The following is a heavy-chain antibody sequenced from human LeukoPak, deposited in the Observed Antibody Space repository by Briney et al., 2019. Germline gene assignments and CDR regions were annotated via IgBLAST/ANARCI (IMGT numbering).Heavy chain of an antibody. J-gene: IGHJ4*02. V-gene: IGHV3-30-3*01. CDR1: GFTFSSYA. CDR3: ARDTAVAGTEVSGSYPRY. Sequence: GGSLRLSCAASGFTFSSYAMHWVRQAPGKGLEWVAVISYDGSNKYYADSVKSRLTISRDNSKNTLYLQMNSLRAEDTAVYYCARDTAVAGTEVSGSYPRYWGQGTLVTVSS. D-gene: IGHD6-19*01. CDR2: ISYDGSNK.